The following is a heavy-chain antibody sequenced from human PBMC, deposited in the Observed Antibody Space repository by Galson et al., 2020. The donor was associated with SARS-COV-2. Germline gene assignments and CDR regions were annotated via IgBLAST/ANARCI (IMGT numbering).Heavy chain of an antibody. Sequence: SETLSLTGTVSGGSISSSSYYWGWIRQPPGKGLEWIGSIYYSGSTYYNPSLKSRVTISVDTSKNQFSLKLSSVTAADTAVYYCARHVPRLLQADNWFDPWGQGTLVTVSS. CDR1: GGSISSSSYY. CDR3: ARHVPRLLQADNWFDP. J-gene: IGHJ5*02. CDR2: IYYSGST. V-gene: IGHV4-39*01. D-gene: IGHD2-15*01.